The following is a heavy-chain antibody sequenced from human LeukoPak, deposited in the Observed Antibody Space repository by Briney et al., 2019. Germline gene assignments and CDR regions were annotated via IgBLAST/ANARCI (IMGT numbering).Heavy chain of an antibody. CDR1: GFTFSICA. D-gene: IGHD1-26*01. CDR2: ISYDGNNK. Sequence: GGSLRLSCAASGFTFSICAMHWVRRAPGEGLEWVTTISYDGNNKYYADSVKGRFTISRDNSKNTLYLQMNSLRAEDTAVYYCAKDRGWELLRGYFDYWGQGTLVTVSS. J-gene: IGHJ4*02. V-gene: IGHV3-30-3*01. CDR3: AKDRGWELLRGYFDY.